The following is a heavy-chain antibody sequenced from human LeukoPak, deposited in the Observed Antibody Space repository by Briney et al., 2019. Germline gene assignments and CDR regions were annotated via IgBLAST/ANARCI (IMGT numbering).Heavy chain of an antibody. CDR2: INHSGST. V-gene: IGHV4-34*01. Sequence: KPSETLSLTCAVYGGSFSGYYWSWIRQPPGKGLEWIGEINHSGSTNYNPSPKSRVTISVDTSKNQFSLKLSSVTAADTAVYYCARIIIVVVPAARIFDYWGQGTLVTVSS. J-gene: IGHJ4*02. D-gene: IGHD2-2*01. CDR1: GGSFSGYY. CDR3: ARIIIVVVPAARIFDY.